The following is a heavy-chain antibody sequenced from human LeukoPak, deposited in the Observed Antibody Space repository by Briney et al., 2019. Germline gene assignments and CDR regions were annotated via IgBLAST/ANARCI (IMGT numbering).Heavy chain of an antibody. CDR2: IYTSGST. CDR3: ARESGGYKNVQY. CDR1: GGSISSGSYF. J-gene: IGHJ4*02. V-gene: IGHV4-61*09. Sequence: PSETLSLTCTVSGGSISSGSYFWSWIRQPAGKALEWIGHIYTSGSTKYNPSLKSRVTISGDTSKNQFSLKLSSVTAADTAVYYCARESGGYKNVQYWGQGTLVTVSS. D-gene: IGHD3-22*01.